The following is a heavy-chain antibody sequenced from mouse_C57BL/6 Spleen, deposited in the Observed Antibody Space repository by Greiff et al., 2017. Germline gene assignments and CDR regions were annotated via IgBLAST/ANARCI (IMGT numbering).Heavy chain of an antibody. V-gene: IGHV14-2*01. Sequence: VQLQQSGAELVKPGASVKLSCTASGFNIKDYYMHWVKQRTEQGLEWIGRIDPEDGETKYAPKFQGKATITADTSSNTAYLQLSSLTSEDTAVSYCARGSITTVVAEDYFDYWGQGTTLTVSS. D-gene: IGHD1-1*01. CDR2: IDPEDGET. J-gene: IGHJ2*01. CDR3: ARGSITTVVAEDYFDY. CDR1: GFNIKDYY.